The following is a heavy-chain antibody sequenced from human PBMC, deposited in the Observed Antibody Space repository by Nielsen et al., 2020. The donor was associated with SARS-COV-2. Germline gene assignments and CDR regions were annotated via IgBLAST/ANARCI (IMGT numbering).Heavy chain of an antibody. CDR2: ISVYNGNT. Sequence: ASVKVSCKASGYTFSSHGITWVRQAPGQGLEWMGWISVYNGNTNSAQKLQGRVTMTTDTSTSTAYMELRSLRSDDTAVYYCARGGGRYWEATYFDYWGQGTLVTVSS. J-gene: IGHJ4*02. CDR3: ARGGGRYWEATYFDY. D-gene: IGHD3-10*01. CDR1: GYTFSSHG. V-gene: IGHV1-18*01.